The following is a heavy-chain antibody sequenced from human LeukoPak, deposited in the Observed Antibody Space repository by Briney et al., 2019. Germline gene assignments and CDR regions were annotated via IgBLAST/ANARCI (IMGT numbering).Heavy chain of an antibody. J-gene: IGHJ4*02. CDR3: AKSTAY. D-gene: IGHD2-8*02. CDR1: GFTFNSYG. Sequence: GRSLRLSCAASGFTFNSYGMHWVRQAPGKGLEWVAVISYDGSNKYYADSVKGRFTISRDNSKNTLYLQMNSLRAEDTAVYYCAKSTAYWGQGTLVTVSS. CDR2: ISYDGSNK. V-gene: IGHV3-30*18.